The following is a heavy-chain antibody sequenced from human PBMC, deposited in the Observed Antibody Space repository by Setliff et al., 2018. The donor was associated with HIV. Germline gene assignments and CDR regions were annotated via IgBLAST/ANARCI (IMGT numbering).Heavy chain of an antibody. Sequence: PSETLSLTCTVSGGSISSGDYYWSWIRQPPGKGLEWIGYIHYSGSTYYNPSLKSRVAISLDASKNQFSLKLSSVTAADTAVYSCARGPNYFDSSGYSYYLDYWGQGTLVTGS. D-gene: IGHD3-22*01. J-gene: IGHJ4*02. CDR1: GGSISSGDYY. CDR3: ARGPNYFDSSGYSYYLDY. V-gene: IGHV4-30-4*08. CDR2: IHYSGST.